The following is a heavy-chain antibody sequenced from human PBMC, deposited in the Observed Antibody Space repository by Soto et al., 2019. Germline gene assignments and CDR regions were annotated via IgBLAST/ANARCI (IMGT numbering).Heavy chain of an antibody. J-gene: IGHJ6*02. CDR2: ITSRSDI. CDR3: AREYTALPHAYGLDV. D-gene: IGHD2-2*02. V-gene: IGHV3-21*01. Sequence: GGSLRLSCVGSGFTFSTHRINWVRQAPGQGLERVSSITSRSDIYYADSVKGRCTIPRDNAKNSVPLQMHSQSAEDPAAYNCAREYTALPHAYGLDVGGQGTTVTVSS. CDR1: GFTFSTHR.